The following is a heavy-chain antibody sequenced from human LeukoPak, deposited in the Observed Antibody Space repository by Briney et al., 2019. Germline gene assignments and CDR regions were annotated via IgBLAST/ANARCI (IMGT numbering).Heavy chain of an antibody. CDR3: AREPRHCSGATCYMIRAFDI. V-gene: IGHV4-59*01. D-gene: IGHD2-15*01. Sequence: SETLSLTCSVSGGSISTSYWNWIRQPPGKGLEWIGYISYTGNTNYNPSLKGRVTISVDTSRSQLSLNLSSVTAAGTAVYYCAREPRHCSGATCYMIRAFDIWGQGTMVTVSS. J-gene: IGHJ3*02. CDR2: ISYTGNT. CDR1: GGSISTSY.